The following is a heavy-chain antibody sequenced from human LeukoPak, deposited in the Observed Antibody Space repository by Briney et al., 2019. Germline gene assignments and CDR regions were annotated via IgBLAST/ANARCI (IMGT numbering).Heavy chain of an antibody. Sequence: GGSLRLSCTASGFTFGDYAMSWFRQAPGKGLEWVGFIRSKAYGRTTEYAASVKGRFTISRDDSKSIAYLQMNSLKTEDTAVYYCTRGQYSSGWYDVDYWGQGTLVTVSS. V-gene: IGHV3-49*03. CDR3: TRGQYSSGWYDVDY. J-gene: IGHJ4*02. D-gene: IGHD6-19*01. CDR1: GFTFGDYA. CDR2: IRSKAYGRTT.